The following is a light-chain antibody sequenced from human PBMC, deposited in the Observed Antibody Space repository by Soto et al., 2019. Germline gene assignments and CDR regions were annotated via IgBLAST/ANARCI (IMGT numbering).Light chain of an antibody. CDR2: GAS. J-gene: IGKJ3*01. Sequence: EIVMTQSPATLSVSPGERATLSCRASQSLTSNLAWYQQKPGQAPRLLIYGASTRATGIPARFSGSGSGTEFTLTISSLQYEDFAVYYCQQYNDWPSHITFGLGTKV. V-gene: IGKV3-15*01. CDR3: QQYNDWPSHIT. CDR1: QSLTSN.